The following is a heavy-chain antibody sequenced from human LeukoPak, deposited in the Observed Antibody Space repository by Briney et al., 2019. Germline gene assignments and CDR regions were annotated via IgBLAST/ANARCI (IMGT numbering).Heavy chain of an antibody. CDR2: IYYSGNT. Sequence: SETLSLTCTVSGGSISTNYFYWGWIRQPPGKGLEWIGTIYYSGNTYYNPSLNSRVTIAVDTSKNHFSLRLSSVTAADTAVYYCVTTGYFDYWGQGTLVTVSS. D-gene: IGHD4-17*01. J-gene: IGHJ4*02. V-gene: IGHV4-39*02. CDR3: VTTGYFDY. CDR1: GGSISTNYFY.